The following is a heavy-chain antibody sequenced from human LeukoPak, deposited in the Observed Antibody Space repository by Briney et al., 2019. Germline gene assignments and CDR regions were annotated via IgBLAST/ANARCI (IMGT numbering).Heavy chain of an antibody. J-gene: IGHJ4*02. D-gene: IGHD5-24*01. Sequence: GASVKVSCKASGYTFTGYYMHWVRQAPGQGLEWMGWINPNSGGTNYAQKFQGRVTMTRDTSISTAYMELSRLRSDDTAVYYCARDEDGYNFSYFDYWGQGTLVTVSS. CDR3: ARDEDGYNFSYFDY. V-gene: IGHV1-2*02. CDR2: INPNSGGT. CDR1: GYTFTGYY.